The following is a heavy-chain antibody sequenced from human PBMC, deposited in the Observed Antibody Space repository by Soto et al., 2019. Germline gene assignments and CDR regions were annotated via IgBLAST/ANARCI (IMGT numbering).Heavy chain of an antibody. V-gene: IGHV6-1*01. Sequence: SQTLSLTCATSGDSVSSNSAAWNWIRQSPSRGLEWLGRTYYRSKWYNDYAVSVKSRITINPDTSKNQFSLQLNSVTPEDTAVYYCARGVYDSSGYYYYYYYMDVWGKGTTVTVSS. CDR3: ARGVYDSSGYYYYYYYMDV. D-gene: IGHD3-22*01. J-gene: IGHJ6*03. CDR1: GDSVSSNSAA. CDR2: TYYRSKWYN.